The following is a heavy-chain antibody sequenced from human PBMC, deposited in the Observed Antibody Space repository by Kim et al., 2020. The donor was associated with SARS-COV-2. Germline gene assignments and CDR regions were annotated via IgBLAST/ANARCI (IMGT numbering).Heavy chain of an antibody. J-gene: IGHJ4*02. D-gene: IGHD4-17*01. Sequence: TAYAASVQGRFTISRDDSKNTVYLQMNSLKNEDTAFYYCTRHTDYGDYDGYWGQGTLVTVSS. V-gene: IGHV3-73*01. CDR3: TRHTDYGDYDGY. CDR2: T.